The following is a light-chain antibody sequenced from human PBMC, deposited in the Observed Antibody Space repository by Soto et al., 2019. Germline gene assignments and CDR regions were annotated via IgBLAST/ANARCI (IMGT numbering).Light chain of an antibody. CDR1: SSDVGAYNY. V-gene: IGLV2-14*03. CDR3: SSFSRSSTLVV. CDR2: DVS. J-gene: IGLJ1*01. Sequence: QSALTQPASVSGSPGQSITISCTGTSSDVGAYNYLSWYQQHPGRAPKLMIYDVSNRPSGVSNRFSGSKSGNTASLTISGLQVEDEADYYCSSFSRSSTLVVFGTGTKVTVL.